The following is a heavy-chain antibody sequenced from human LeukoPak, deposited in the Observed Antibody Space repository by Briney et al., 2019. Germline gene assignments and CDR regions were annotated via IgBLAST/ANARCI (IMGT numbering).Heavy chain of an antibody. CDR3: ASPHGGCSGGSCYSFDY. CDR2: MNPNSGNT. CDR1: GYTFTSYD. Sequence: ASVKVSCKASGYTFTSYDINWVRQATGQGLEWMGWMNPNSGNTGYAQKFQGRVTMTRNTSISTAYMELSSLRSEDTAVYYCASPHGGCSGGSCYSFDYWGQGTLVTVSS. V-gene: IGHV1-8*01. D-gene: IGHD2-15*01. J-gene: IGHJ4*02.